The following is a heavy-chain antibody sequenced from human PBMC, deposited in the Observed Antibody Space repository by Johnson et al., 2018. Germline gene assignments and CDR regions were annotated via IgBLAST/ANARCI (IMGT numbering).Heavy chain of an antibody. Sequence: QVQLVQSGGGVVQPGRSLRLSCVASGFTFSTYGMHWVRQAPGRGLEWVAVIWYDGSYKNYADSVKGRFTISRDNSKNTLYPQMKSLRAEDTAVDYCARDALRIMRVVAPMGPDDWGQGTLVTVSS. CDR1: GFTFSTYG. J-gene: IGHJ4*02. V-gene: IGHV3-33*01. CDR3: ARDALRIMRVVAPMGPDD. D-gene: IGHD3-22*01. CDR2: IWYDGSYK.